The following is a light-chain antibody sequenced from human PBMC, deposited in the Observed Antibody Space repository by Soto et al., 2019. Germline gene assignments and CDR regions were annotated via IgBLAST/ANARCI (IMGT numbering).Light chain of an antibody. V-gene: IGKV1-39*01. Sequence: DIQMTQSPSSLSASVGDRVTIVCRASQSISNYLNWYQQKPEKAPKLLIYAAASLQSGVPSRFSGSGSGTDFTLTISSLQPEDFATYYCQQSYSTPRTFGQGTKVEIK. J-gene: IGKJ1*01. CDR1: QSISNY. CDR2: AAA. CDR3: QQSYSTPRT.